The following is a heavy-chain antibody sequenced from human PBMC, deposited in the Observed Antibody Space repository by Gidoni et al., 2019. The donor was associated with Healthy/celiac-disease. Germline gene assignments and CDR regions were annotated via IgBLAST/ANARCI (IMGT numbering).Heavy chain of an antibody. J-gene: IGHJ4*02. CDR3: ARQYYYDSSGYYWFDY. V-gene: IGHV1-69*01. CDR2: IIPIFGTA. D-gene: IGHD3-22*01. Sequence: QLQLVQSGAEVKKPGSAVELSCKASGGTFSSDAITWARQAPGQGLEWMGGIIPIFGTANYAQKFQGRVTITADESTSTAYMELSSLRSEDTAVYYCARQYYYDSSGYYWFDYWGQGTLVTVSS. CDR1: GGTFSSDA.